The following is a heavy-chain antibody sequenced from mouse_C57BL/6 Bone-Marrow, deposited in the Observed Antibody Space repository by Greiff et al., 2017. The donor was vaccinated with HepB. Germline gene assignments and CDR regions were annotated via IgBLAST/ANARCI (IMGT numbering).Heavy chain of an antibody. V-gene: IGHV1-50*01. CDR1: GYTFTSYW. D-gene: IGHD2-4*01. CDR2: IDHSDSYT. Sequence: QVQLQQPGAELVKPGASVKLSCKASGYTFTSYWMQWVKQRPGQGLEWIGEIDHSDSYTNYNQKFKGKATLTVDTSSSTAYMQLSSLTSEDSAVYYWARGRDYDEETYAMDYWGQGTSVTVSS. CDR3: ARGRDYDEETYAMDY. J-gene: IGHJ4*01.